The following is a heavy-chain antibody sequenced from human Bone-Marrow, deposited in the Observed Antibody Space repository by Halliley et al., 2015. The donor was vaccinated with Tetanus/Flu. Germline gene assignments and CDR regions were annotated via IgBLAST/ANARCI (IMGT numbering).Heavy chain of an antibody. CDR2: IVVGSGNT. CDR3: AADGNYPFDS. J-gene: IGHJ4*02. Sequence: RLEWIGWIVVGSGNTNYTQKFQERVSITRDMSSNTAYLELRSLRSEDTAVYYCAADGNYPFDSWGQGTLVTVSS. D-gene: IGHD1-1*01. V-gene: IGHV1-58*01.